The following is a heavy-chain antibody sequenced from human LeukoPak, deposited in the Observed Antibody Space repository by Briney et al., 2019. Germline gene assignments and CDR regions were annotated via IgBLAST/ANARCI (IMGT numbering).Heavy chain of an antibody. J-gene: IGHJ3*01. V-gene: IGHV3-23*01. Sequence: GGSPRLSCAASGFTFSNYAMSWVRQAPGKGLEWVSQIIGSGGSTYYADSVKGRFTISRDNSKNTLYLQMSSLRAEDTALYYCARKGRYCSTTSCYTFDAFDLWGQGTMVTVSS. CDR3: ARKGRYCSTTSCYTFDAFDL. CDR1: GFTFSNYA. D-gene: IGHD2-2*01. CDR2: IIGSGGST.